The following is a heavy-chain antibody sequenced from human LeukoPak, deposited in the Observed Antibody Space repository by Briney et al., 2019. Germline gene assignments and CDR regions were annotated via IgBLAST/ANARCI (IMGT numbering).Heavy chain of an antibody. V-gene: IGHV3-48*03. CDR2: ISTSGSIM. Sequence: GGSLRLSCAASGFTFSSYEMTWVRQAPGKGLEWVSYISTSGSIMYYADSVKGRFTISRDNAKNSLYLQMNSRRADGTAVYYGAKDRSHSSWGQGTLVTVSS. CDR1: GFTFSSYE. J-gene: IGHJ4*02. D-gene: IGHD2-21*01. CDR3: AKDRSHSS.